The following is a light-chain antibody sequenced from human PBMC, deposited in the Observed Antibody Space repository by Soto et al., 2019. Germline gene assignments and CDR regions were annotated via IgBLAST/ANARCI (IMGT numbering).Light chain of an antibody. Sequence: DIQMTQSPASLSASVGDRVSITCQASQDISNYLNWYPQKPGKAPKLLIYDAPTLEAGVPSRFSGSGSGTDFTFTISSLQPEDIATYYCQQYDNLPITFGQGTRLETK. CDR3: QQYDNLPIT. V-gene: IGKV1-33*01. J-gene: IGKJ5*01. CDR2: DAP. CDR1: QDISNY.